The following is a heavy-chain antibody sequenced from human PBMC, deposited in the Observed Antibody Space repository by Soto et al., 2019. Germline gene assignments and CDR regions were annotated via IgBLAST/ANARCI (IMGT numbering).Heavy chain of an antibody. V-gene: IGHV1-8*01. Sequence: ASVKVSCKASGYTFTSYDLNWVRQATGQGVEGMGWMNPDSGNTGYAQKFQGRVTMTRNTSISTAYMELSSLRSEDTAVYYCAREVGYCSSTSCRGYYYYYMDVWGKGTTVTVSS. D-gene: IGHD2-2*01. CDR2: MNPDSGNT. J-gene: IGHJ6*03. CDR3: AREVGYCSSTSCRGYYYYYMDV. CDR1: GYTFTSYD.